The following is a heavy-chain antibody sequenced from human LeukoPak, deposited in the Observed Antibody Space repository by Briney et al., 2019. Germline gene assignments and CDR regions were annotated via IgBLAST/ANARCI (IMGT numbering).Heavy chain of an antibody. CDR1: GFTFSSYA. Sequence: GGSLRLSCAASGFTFSSYAMSWVRQAPGKGLEWVSAISGSGGSTYYADSVKGRFTISRDNSKNTLYLQMNSLRAEDTARYYCARAWYYYGSSGYYDVYWGQGTLVTVSS. CDR2: ISGSGGST. CDR3: ARAWYYYGSSGYYDVY. D-gene: IGHD3-22*01. V-gene: IGHV3-23*01. J-gene: IGHJ4*02.